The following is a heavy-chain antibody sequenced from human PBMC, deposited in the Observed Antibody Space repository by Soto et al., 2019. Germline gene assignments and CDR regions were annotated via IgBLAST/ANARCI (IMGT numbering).Heavy chain of an antibody. J-gene: IGHJ6*02. CDR1: GFTFSSHA. Sequence: GGSLRLSCAASGFTFSSHAMSWVRQAPGKGLEWVSFISSTSSTKNYADSVKGRFTISRDNAKNSLYLQMSSLRDEDTAVYYCARRITMVRGPYYYYGLDVWGQGTTVTVSS. D-gene: IGHD3-10*01. CDR2: ISSTSSTK. CDR3: ARRITMVRGPYYYYGLDV. V-gene: IGHV3-48*02.